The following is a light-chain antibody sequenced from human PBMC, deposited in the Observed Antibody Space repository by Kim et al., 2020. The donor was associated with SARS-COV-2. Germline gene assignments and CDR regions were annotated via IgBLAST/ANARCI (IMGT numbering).Light chain of an antibody. Sequence: DIVMTQSPDSLAVSLGERATINCKSSQSVLYSSNNKNYLAWYQQKPGQPPKLLIYWASTRESGVPDRFSGSGSGTDFTLTINSLQAEDVAVYYCQQYDSTPRKFGQGTKVDI. V-gene: IGKV4-1*01. CDR1: QSVLYSSNNKNY. J-gene: IGKJ1*01. CDR2: WAS. CDR3: QQYDSTPRK.